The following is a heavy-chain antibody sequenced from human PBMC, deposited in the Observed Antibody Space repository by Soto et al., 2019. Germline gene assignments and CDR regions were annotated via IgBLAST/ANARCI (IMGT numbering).Heavy chain of an antibody. CDR1: GFTFSSYG. CDR2: ISYDGSNK. V-gene: IGHV3-30*18. D-gene: IGHD6-6*01. J-gene: IGHJ6*02. CDR3: AKQPREIAARDYYYYYGMDV. Sequence: PGGSLRLSCAASGFTFSSYGMHWVRQAPGKGLEWVAVISYDGSNKYYADSVNGRFTISRDNSKNTLYLQMNSLRAEDTAVYYCAKQPREIAARDYYYYYGMDVWGQGTTVTV.